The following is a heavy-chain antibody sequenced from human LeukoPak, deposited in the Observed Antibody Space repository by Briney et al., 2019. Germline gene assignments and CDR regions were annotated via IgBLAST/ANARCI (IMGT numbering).Heavy chain of an antibody. D-gene: IGHD1-26*01. CDR3: TRPKWELYVFDY. V-gene: IGHV3-49*03. Sequence: GGCLRLSCTAAGFTSGDYAMSWFSQAPGKGLGWVGFISSKAYGGTTEYAASVKGRFTISRDDSKSIAYLQMNSLKTEDTAVYYCTRPKWELYVFDYWGQGTLVTVSS. CDR1: GFTSGDYA. J-gene: IGHJ4*02. CDR2: ISSKAYGGTT.